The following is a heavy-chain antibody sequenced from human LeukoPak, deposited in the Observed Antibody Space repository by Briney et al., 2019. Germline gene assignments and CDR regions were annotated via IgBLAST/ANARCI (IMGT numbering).Heavy chain of an antibody. J-gene: IGHJ4*02. CDR1: GFTLNSYL. Sequence: PGGSLRLSCAASGFTLNSYLMSWVRQAPGKGLEWVANIKEDGSEKYYVDSVKGRFTISRDNAKNLLYLQMNSLRAEDTAVYYCATCPTDKYDDDHADYWGQGSLVTVSS. CDR2: IKEDGSEK. CDR3: ATCPTDKYDDDHADY. V-gene: IGHV3-7*01. D-gene: IGHD3-3*01.